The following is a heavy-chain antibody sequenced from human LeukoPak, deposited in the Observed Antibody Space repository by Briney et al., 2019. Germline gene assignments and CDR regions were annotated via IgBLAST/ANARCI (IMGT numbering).Heavy chain of an antibody. CDR1: GFTFSSYG. Sequence: GGSLRLSCAASGFTFSSYGMHWVRQAPGKGLEWVALIRYDGSNKYYADSVKGRFTISRDNSKNTLYLQMNSLRAEDTAVYYCAKDLGRYCSSTSCYFDAFDIWGQGTMVTVSS. CDR2: IRYDGSNK. CDR3: AKDLGRYCSSTSCYFDAFDI. J-gene: IGHJ3*02. D-gene: IGHD2-2*01. V-gene: IGHV3-30*02.